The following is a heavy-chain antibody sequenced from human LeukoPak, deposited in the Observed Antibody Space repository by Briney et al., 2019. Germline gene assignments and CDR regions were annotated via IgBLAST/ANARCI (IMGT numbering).Heavy chain of an antibody. D-gene: IGHD3-10*01. CDR2: INTNTGNP. Sequence: ASVKVSCKASGYTFTSYAMNWVRRAPGQGLEWMGWINTNTGNPTYAQGFTGRLVFSLDTSVSTAYLQISSLKAEDTAVYYCASLQNPGGITLGEHYYYYYMDVWGKGTTVTVSS. CDR3: ASLQNPGGITLGEHYYYYYMDV. V-gene: IGHV7-4-1*02. CDR1: GYTFTSYA. J-gene: IGHJ6*03.